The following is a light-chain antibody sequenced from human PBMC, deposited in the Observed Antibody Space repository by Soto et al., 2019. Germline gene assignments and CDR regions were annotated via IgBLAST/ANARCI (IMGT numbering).Light chain of an antibody. V-gene: IGLV2-14*03. Sequence: QSALTQPASVSGSPGQSITISCTGTSSDIGGYNYVSWYQHHPGKAPKLMIYDVNHRPSWVSDRFSGSKSGKTASLTISGLQAEDEADYYCSSYTSSSSRVFGTGTKLTVL. CDR2: DVN. CDR1: SSDIGGYNY. J-gene: IGLJ1*01. CDR3: SSYTSSSSRV.